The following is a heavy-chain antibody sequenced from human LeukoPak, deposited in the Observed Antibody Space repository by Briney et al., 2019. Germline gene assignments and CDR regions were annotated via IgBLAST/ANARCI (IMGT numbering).Heavy chain of an antibody. J-gene: IGHJ5*02. Sequence: ASVKVSCKASGYTFTSYDINWVRQATGQGLEWMGWMNPNSGNTGYAQKFQGRVTMTRNTSISTAYMELSSLRSEDTAVYYCARGQDSSSWYRWFDPWAREPWSPSPQ. V-gene: IGHV1-8*01. CDR1: GYTFTSYD. D-gene: IGHD6-13*01. CDR3: ARGQDSSSWYRWFDP. CDR2: MNPNSGNT.